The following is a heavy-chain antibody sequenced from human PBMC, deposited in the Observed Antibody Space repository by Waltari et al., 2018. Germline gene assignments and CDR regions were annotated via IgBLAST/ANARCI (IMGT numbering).Heavy chain of an antibody. J-gene: IGHJ4*02. V-gene: IGHV4-59*01. D-gene: IGHD6-19*01. Sequence: QVQLQESGPGLVKPSETLSLTCTVSGGSISSYYWSWIRQPPGKGLAWFGYTYYSGSTNYNPSLKNRVTISVDTSKNQFSLKLSSVTAADTAVYYCARGASGWGGRDFDYWGQGTLVTVSS. CDR3: ARGASGWGGRDFDY. CDR2: TYYSGST. CDR1: GGSISSYY.